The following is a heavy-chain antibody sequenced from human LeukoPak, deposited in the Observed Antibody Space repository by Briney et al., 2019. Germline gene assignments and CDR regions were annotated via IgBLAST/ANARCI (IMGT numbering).Heavy chain of an antibody. J-gene: IGHJ6*03. D-gene: IGHD6-19*01. Sequence: PGGSLRLSCAASGITFTNYEMTWVRQAPGKGLEWVSYISSSGTTIYYADSVKGRFTISRDNAKNSLYLQMNSLRAEDTAVYYCARALRNSGWYYYYYYMDVWGKGTTVTISS. CDR1: GITFTNYE. CDR2: ISSSGTTI. V-gene: IGHV3-48*03. CDR3: ARALRNSGWYYYYYYMDV.